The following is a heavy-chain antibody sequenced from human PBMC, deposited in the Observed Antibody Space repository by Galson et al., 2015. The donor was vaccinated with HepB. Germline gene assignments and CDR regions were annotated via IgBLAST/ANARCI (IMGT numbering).Heavy chain of an antibody. CDR1: GFTFSSYW. CDR3: ARPPGSYSDDAFDI. Sequence: SLRLSCAASGFTFSSYWMHWVRQAPGKGLVWVSRINSDGSSTSYADSVKGRFTISRDNAKNTLYLQMNSLRAEDTAVYYCARPPGSYSDDAFDIWGQGTMVTVSS. CDR2: INSDGSST. V-gene: IGHV3-74*01. J-gene: IGHJ3*02. D-gene: IGHD1-26*01.